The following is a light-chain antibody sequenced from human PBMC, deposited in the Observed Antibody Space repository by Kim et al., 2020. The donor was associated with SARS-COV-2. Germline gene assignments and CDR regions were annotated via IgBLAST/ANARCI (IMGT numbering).Light chain of an antibody. J-gene: IGLJ3*02. CDR1: GGSIASNY. CDR3: QSYDSSNRV. Sequence: GKTVPISCARSGGSIASNYVQWYQQRPGSAPTTVIYEDNQRPSGVPDRFSGSIDSSSNSASLTISGLKTEDEADYYCQSYDSSNRVFGGGTQLTVL. CDR2: EDN. V-gene: IGLV6-57*03.